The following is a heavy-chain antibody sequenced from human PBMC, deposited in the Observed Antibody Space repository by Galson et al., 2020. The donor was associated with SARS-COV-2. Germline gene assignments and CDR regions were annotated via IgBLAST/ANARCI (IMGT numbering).Heavy chain of an antibody. V-gene: IGHV3-23*01. J-gene: IGHJ4*02. CDR2: ISGSSGST. D-gene: IGHD3-10*01. Sequence: GESPKISCEASGFTFSSYAIRWVRQAPGKGLEWVSAISGSSGSTYYADSVKGRFTISRDNSKNTLYLQMNSLRAEDTAVYYCAKDREGYGSGSYPYFDYWGQGTLVTVSS. CDR1: GFTFSSYA. CDR3: AKDREGYGSGSYPYFDY.